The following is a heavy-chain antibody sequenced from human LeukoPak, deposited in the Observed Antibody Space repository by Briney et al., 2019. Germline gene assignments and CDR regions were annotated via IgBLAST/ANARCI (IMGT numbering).Heavy chain of an antibody. CDR2: IIPIFGTA. D-gene: IGHD3-10*01. Sequence: RGASVKVSCKASGGTFSSYAISWVRQAPGQGLEWMGGIIPIFGTANYAQKFQGRVTITADESTSTAYMELSSLRSEDTAMYYCARDVSTMVRGVIIPWFDPWGQGTLVTVSS. CDR3: ARDVSTMVRGVIIPWFDP. CDR1: GGTFSSYA. J-gene: IGHJ5*02. V-gene: IGHV1-69*01.